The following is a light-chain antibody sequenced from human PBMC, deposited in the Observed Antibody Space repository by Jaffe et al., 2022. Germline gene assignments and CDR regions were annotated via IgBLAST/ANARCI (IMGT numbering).Light chain of an antibody. CDR1: QSISSW. J-gene: IGKJ2*01. V-gene: IGKV1-5*03. Sequence: DIQMTQSPSTLSASVGDRVTITCRASQSISSWLAWYQQKPGKAPKLLIYKASSLESGVPSRFSGSGSGTEFTLTISSLQPDDFATYYCQQYNSYWAYTFGQGTKLEIK. CDR2: KAS. CDR3: QQYNSYWAYT.